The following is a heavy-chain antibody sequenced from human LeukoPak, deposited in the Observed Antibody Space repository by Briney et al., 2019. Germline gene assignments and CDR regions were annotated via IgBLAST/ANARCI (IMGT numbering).Heavy chain of an antibody. J-gene: IGHJ3*02. CDR2: IYYSGST. Sequence: SQTLSLTCSVSGGSISSGDYYWSWIRQPPGMGLEWIGYIYYSGSTYYNPSLKSRVTISVDTSKNQFSLKLSSVTTADTAVYYCASYMITFGGVIADAFDMWGQGTMVTVSP. V-gene: IGHV4-30-4*08. CDR1: GGSISSGDYY. CDR3: ASYMITFGGVIADAFDM. D-gene: IGHD3-16*02.